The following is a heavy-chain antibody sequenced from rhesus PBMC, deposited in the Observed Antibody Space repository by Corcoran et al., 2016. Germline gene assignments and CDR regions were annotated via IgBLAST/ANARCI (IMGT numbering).Heavy chain of an antibody. D-gene: IGHD6-25*01. CDR1: GGSISSSY. CDR2: IYGSGSST. CDR3: ARGVSGSFF. J-gene: IGHJ3*01. Sequence: QLQLQESGPGLVKPSETLSVTCAVSGGSISSSYWSWLRQAPGTGLEWIGYIYGSGSSTNYNPSLKSRVTLSVDTSKNQLSLKLSSVTTADTAVYYCARGVSGSFFWGQGLRVTVSS. V-gene: IGHV4-169*01.